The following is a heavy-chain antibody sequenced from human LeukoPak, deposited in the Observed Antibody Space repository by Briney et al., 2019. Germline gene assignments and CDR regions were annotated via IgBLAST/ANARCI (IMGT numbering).Heavy chain of an antibody. Sequence: SETLSLTCAVSDSSISSGYFWGWIRQPPGKGLEWIGTLYHSGSTYYNPSLKSRVAISLDTSKTQFSLKLSSVTAADTALYYCATLLSDYGAPYFDSWGQGVLVTVSS. CDR3: ATLLSDYGAPYFDS. V-gene: IGHV4-38-2*01. CDR2: LYHSGST. CDR1: DSSISSGYF. J-gene: IGHJ4*02. D-gene: IGHD4-17*01.